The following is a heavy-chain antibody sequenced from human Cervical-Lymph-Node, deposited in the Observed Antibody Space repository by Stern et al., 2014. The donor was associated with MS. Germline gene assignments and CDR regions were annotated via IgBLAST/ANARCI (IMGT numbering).Heavy chain of an antibody. Sequence: QVQLQESGPGLVKPSETLSLTCAVSGDSISSYTHYWAWIRQPPGKGLEWIGSVYYSGATYYNPSLKIPVTIPVDTPKNPFSLGLNSVTAADTAVYYCAKHACTGAACPFDLWGQGTLVTVSS. CDR3: AKHACTGAACPFDL. D-gene: IGHD2-8*02. CDR2: VYYSGAT. V-gene: IGHV4-39*01. CDR1: GDSISSYTHY. J-gene: IGHJ4*02.